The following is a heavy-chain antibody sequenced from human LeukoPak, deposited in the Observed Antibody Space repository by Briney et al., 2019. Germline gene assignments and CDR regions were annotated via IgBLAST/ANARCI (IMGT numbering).Heavy chain of an antibody. D-gene: IGHD3-22*01. CDR3: ARASMIGGLDY. V-gene: IGHV4-31*03. J-gene: IGHJ4*02. CDR2: IYYSGST. CDR1: GGSISSGGYY. Sequence: SSETLSLTCTVSGGSISSGGYYWSWIRQHPGKGLEWIGYIYYSGSTYYNPSLKSRVTISVDTSKNQFSLKLSSVTAADTAVYYCARASMIGGLDYWGQGTLVTVSS.